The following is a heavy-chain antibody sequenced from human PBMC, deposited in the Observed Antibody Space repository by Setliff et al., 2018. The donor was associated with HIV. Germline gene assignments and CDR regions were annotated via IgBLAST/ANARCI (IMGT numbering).Heavy chain of an antibody. V-gene: IGHV4-39*07. Sequence: SETLSLTCTVSDGSIRSSDYYWGWIRQPPGKGLEWIGSIFYSGRAFYKSTLKSRVTISVDTSKNQFSLKSNSVTAADTAVYYCAKDRSGSYRTFDYWGPGILVTVSS. D-gene: IGHD1-26*01. CDR2: IFYSGRA. CDR1: DGSIRSSDYY. CDR3: AKDRSGSYRTFDY. J-gene: IGHJ4*02.